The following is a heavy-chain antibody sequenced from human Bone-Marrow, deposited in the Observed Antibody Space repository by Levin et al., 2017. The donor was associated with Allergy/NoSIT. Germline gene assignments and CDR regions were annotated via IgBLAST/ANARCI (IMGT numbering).Heavy chain of an antibody. CDR3: ARGATDYYFDY. V-gene: IGHV4-34*01. D-gene: IGHD5-12*01. CDR2: INHSGST. CDR1: GGSFSGYY. Sequence: SETLSLTCAVYGGSFSGYYWSWIRQPPGKGLEWIGEINHSGSTNYNPSLKSRVTISVDTSKNQFSLKLSSVTAADTAVYYCARGATDYYFDYWGQGTLVTVSS. J-gene: IGHJ4*02.